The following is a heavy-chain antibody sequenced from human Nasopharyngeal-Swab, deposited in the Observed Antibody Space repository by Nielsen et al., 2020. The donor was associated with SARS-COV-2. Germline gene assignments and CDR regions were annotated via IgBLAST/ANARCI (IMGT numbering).Heavy chain of an antibody. V-gene: IGHV3-23*01. CDR3: ARDWARSGSYSTHFDY. CDR1: GFTFSNSA. Sequence: GVLKISCAASGFTFSNSAMSWVRQAPGKGLEWVSTISVCGGSTYYADSVKGRFTISRDNSKNTLYLQMNSLRAEDTAVYYCARDWARSGSYSTHFDYWGQGTLVTVSS. CDR2: ISVCGGST. D-gene: IGHD1-26*01. J-gene: IGHJ4*02.